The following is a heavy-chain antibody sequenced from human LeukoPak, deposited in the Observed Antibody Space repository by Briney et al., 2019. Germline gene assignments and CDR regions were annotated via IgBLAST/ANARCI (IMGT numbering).Heavy chain of an antibody. V-gene: IGHV1-18*01. CDR1: GYTFTSYG. Sequence: ASVKVSCKASGYTFTSYGISWVRQAPGQGLEWMGWISAYNGNTNYAQKLQGRVTMTTDTSTRTAYMELRSLRSDDTAVYYCARASMVRGERVNWFDPWGQGTLVTVSS. J-gene: IGHJ5*02. D-gene: IGHD3-10*01. CDR3: ARASMVRGERVNWFDP. CDR2: ISAYNGNT.